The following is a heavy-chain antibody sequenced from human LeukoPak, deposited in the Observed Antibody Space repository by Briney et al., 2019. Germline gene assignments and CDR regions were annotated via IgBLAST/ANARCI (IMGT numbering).Heavy chain of an antibody. D-gene: IGHD3-9*01. CDR3: AKDLRYFDWLPDY. CDR2: ISGSGGST. J-gene: IGHJ4*02. CDR1: VFTFSIYA. Sequence: PGGSLRLSCAASVFTFSIYAMSWVRQAPGKGLEWVSAISGSGGSTYYADSVKGRFTISRDNTKNTLYLQMNSLRAEDTAVYYCAKDLRYFDWLPDYWGQGTLVTVSS. V-gene: IGHV3-23*01.